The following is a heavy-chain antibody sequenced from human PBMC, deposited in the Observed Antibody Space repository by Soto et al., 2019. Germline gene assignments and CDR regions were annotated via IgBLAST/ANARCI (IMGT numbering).Heavy chain of an antibody. CDR2: IYYSGST. CDR1: GGSISSYY. Sequence: SETLSLTCTVSGGSISSYYWSWIRQPPGKGLEWIGYIYYSGSTNYNPSLKSRVTISVDTSKNQFSLKLSSVTAADTAVYYCARHHDSSGWYYWGQGTLVTVSS. D-gene: IGHD6-19*01. CDR3: ARHHDSSGWYY. J-gene: IGHJ4*02. V-gene: IGHV4-59*08.